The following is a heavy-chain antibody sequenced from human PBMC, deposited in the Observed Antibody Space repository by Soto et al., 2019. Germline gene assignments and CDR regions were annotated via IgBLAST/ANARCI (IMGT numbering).Heavy chain of an antibody. V-gene: IGHV3-74*01. J-gene: IGHJ4*02. CDR1: GFTFSTYW. CDR3: ARDEATVHTGLGY. Sequence: GGSLRLSCAASGFTFSTYWMHWVRQAPGKGLVWVALINGDGSNKVYTDFVKGRFTISRDNAKNTLYLQMNSLRAEDTAVYYCARDEATVHTGLGYWGQGTLVTVSS. CDR2: INGDGSNK. D-gene: IGHD5-18*01.